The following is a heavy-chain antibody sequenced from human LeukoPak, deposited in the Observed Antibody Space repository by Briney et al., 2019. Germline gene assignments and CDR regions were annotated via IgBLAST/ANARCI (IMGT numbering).Heavy chain of an antibody. CDR2: ISSSSSYI. CDR1: GFTFSSYS. Sequence: GGSLRLSCAASGFTFSSYSMNWVRQAPGKGLEWVSSISSSSSYIYYADSVKGRFTISRDNAKNSLYLQMNSLRAEDTAVYYCARDPLNSGWYEKYFQLWGQGTLVTVSS. D-gene: IGHD6-19*01. V-gene: IGHV3-21*01. CDR3: ARDPLNSGWYEKYFQL. J-gene: IGHJ1*01.